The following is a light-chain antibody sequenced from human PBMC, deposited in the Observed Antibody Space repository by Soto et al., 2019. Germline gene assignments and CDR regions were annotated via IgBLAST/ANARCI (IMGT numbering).Light chain of an antibody. CDR1: SSDVGAYDY. Sequence: QSVLTQPASVSGSPGQSITISCTGTSSDVGAYDYVSWYQQHPDKAPKLMIYEVSNRPSGVSNRFSGSKSVNTATLTISGLQADDEADYCCSSYTSSSTRVFGTGNKVTVL. CDR3: SSYTSSSTRV. CDR2: EVS. J-gene: IGLJ1*01. V-gene: IGLV2-14*03.